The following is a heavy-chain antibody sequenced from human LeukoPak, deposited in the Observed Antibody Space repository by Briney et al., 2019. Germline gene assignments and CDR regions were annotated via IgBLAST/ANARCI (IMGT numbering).Heavy chain of an antibody. CDR3: ARGRYDRRGSYDLVQTKAFDY. D-gene: IGHD3-22*01. CDR2: INHRGNT. V-gene: IGHV4-34*01. CDR1: GGSFSGYY. Sequence: SETLSLTCAVYGGSFSGYYWTWIRQPPGKGLEWIGEINHRGNTNYNPSLESRVAISADTSKNHFSLNLSSVTAADTAVYYCARGRYDRRGSYDLVQTKAFDYWGQGTLVTVS. J-gene: IGHJ4*02.